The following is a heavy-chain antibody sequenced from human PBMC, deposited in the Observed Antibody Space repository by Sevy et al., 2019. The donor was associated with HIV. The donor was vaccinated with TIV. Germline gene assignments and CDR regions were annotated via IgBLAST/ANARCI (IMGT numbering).Heavy chain of an antibody. CDR2: IKKDGSEK. Sequence: GGSLRLSCAVSGFTFSSYWMSWVRQAPGKGLEWVANIKKDGSEKYYVDSVKGRFTISRDNAKKSLYLQMNSLRAEDTAVYYCARDSDSTRYYYMDVWGKGTTVTVSS. J-gene: IGHJ6*03. V-gene: IGHV3-7*01. CDR1: GFTFSSYW. CDR3: ARDSDSTRYYYMDV. D-gene: IGHD1-26*01.